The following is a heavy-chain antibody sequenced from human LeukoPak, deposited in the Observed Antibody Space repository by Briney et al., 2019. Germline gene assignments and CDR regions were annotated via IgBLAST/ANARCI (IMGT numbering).Heavy chain of an antibody. CDR2: ISSSSSTI. D-gene: IGHD6-13*01. Sequence: GGSLRLSCAASGFTFSSYSMNWVRQAPGKGLEWVSYISSSSSTIYYADSVKGRFTISRDDAKNSLYLQMNSLRAEDTAVYYCASEQQLAGRQYWGQGTLVTVSS. V-gene: IGHV3-48*01. CDR1: GFTFSSYS. CDR3: ASEQQLAGRQY. J-gene: IGHJ4*02.